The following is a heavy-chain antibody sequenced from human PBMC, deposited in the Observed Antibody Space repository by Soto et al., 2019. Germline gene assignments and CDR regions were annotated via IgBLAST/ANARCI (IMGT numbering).Heavy chain of an antibody. D-gene: IGHD2-15*01. CDR3: ARVVGVYWSGGSGRQRGYFDL. CDR1: GYTFTSYG. CDR2: ISAYNGNT. J-gene: IGHJ2*01. Sequence: QVQLVQSGAEVKKPGASVKVSCKASGYTFTSYGISWVRQAPGQGLEWMGWISAYNGNTNYAQKLQGRVTMTTDTSTSTAYMEPRSLRSDDTAVYYCARVVGVYWSGGSGRQRGYFDLWGRGTLVTVSS. V-gene: IGHV1-18*01.